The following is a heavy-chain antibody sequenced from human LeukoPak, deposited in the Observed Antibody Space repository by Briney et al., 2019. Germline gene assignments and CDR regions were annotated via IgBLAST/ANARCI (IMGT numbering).Heavy chain of an antibody. D-gene: IGHD3-16*02. CDR3: ARGPYDYVWGSYRYTFDY. CDR2: IYYSGST. J-gene: IGHJ4*02. Sequence: PSETLSLTCTVSGGSISSYYWSWIRQPPGKGLEWIGYIYYSGSTNYNPSLKSRVTISVDTSKNQFSLKLSSVTAADTAVYYCARGPYDYVWGSYRYTFDYWGQGTLVTVSS. V-gene: IGHV4-59*01. CDR1: GGSISSYY.